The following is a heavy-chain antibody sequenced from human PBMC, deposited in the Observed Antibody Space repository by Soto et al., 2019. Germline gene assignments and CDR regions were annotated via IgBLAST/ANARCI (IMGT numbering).Heavy chain of an antibody. CDR1: GFPFSSYA. CDR3: AKEGIMGFSGYFDY. CDR2: ISGSGSNT. Sequence: GGSLRLSCAASGFPFSSYAMSWVRQAPGKGLEWVSAISGSGSNTYYADSVKGRFTISRDNSKNTLYLQMNSLRAEDTAVYYCAKEGIMGFSGYFDYWGQGTLVTVSS. D-gene: IGHD1-26*01. V-gene: IGHV3-23*01. J-gene: IGHJ4*02.